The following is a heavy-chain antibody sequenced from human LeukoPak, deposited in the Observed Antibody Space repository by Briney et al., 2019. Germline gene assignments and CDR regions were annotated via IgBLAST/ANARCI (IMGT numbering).Heavy chain of an antibody. J-gene: IGHJ4*02. CDR2: IYTDGST. Sequence: PGGPLRLSCAASGFTFSFYAMSWVRQPPGKGLEWVSGIYTDGSTYYADSVQGRFTISRDNSKNTLYLQMNSLRADDTSVYYCVRGHYSNTLGGQGTLVTVSS. CDR1: GFTFSFYA. D-gene: IGHD4-11*01. CDR3: VRGHYSNTL. V-gene: IGHV3-66*01.